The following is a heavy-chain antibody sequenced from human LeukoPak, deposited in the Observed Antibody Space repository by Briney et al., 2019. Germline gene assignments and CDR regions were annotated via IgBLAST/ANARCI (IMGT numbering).Heavy chain of an antibody. V-gene: IGHV3-20*04. CDR2: INWNGGST. CDR3: ARDLFGAALSCYFDY. D-gene: IGHD3-10*01. J-gene: IGHJ4*02. Sequence: GGSLRLSCAASGFTFDDYGMSWVRQAPGKWLEWVSGINWNGGSTGYADSVKGRFTISRDNAKNSLYLQMNSLRAEDTALYYCARDLFGAALSCYFDYWGQGTLVTVSS. CDR1: GFTFDDYG.